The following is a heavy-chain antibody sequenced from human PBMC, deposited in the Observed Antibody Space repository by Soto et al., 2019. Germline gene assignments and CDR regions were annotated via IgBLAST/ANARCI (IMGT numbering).Heavy chain of an antibody. CDR2: ITPVFGTA. V-gene: IGHV1-69*13. Sequence: GASVKVCCKASGGTFSNYAIDWVRQAPGQGLEWMGGITPVFGTANYAQKFQGRITVTADESTSTAYMELRSLRSEDTAVYYCARGVHYDSSGYYYFYWGQGTLVTVSS. J-gene: IGHJ4*02. CDR3: ARGVHYDSSGYYYFY. CDR1: GGTFSNYA. D-gene: IGHD3-22*01.